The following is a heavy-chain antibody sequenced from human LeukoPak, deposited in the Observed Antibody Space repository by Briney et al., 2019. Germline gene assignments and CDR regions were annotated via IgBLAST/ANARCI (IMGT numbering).Heavy chain of an antibody. Sequence: SQTLSLTCTVSGGSLSPYYWSWIRQSPGKGLEWIGRIYTSGSTNYNPSLESRVTMSVDTSKNQFSLKLSSVTAADTAVYYCAGHSSGYYLYYFDYWGQGTLVTVSS. CDR2: IYTSGST. CDR3: AGHSSGYYLYYFDY. V-gene: IGHV4-4*07. D-gene: IGHD3-22*01. CDR1: GGSLSPYY. J-gene: IGHJ4*02.